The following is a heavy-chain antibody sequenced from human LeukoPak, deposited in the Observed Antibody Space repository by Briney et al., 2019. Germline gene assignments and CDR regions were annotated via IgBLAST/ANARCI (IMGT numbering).Heavy chain of an antibody. CDR1: GFIFSSYG. J-gene: IGHJ5*02. Sequence: GGSLRLSCAASGFIFSSYGMHWVRQAPGKGLEWVAFIRYDGSKKYYADSVKGRFTISRDNSENTLYLQMNSLRAEDTAVYYCAKGRDYYDSSGYTWGQGTLVTVSS. CDR3: AKGRDYYDSSGYT. V-gene: IGHV3-30*02. CDR2: IRYDGSKK. D-gene: IGHD3-22*01.